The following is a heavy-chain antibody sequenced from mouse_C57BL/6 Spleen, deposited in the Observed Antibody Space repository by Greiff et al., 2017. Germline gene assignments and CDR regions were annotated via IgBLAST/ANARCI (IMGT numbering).Heavy chain of an antibody. CDR2: ILPGSGST. Sequence: VQLQQSGAELMKPGASVKLSCKATGYTFTGYWIEWVKQRPGHGLEWLGEILPGSGSTNYNEKFKGKATFTADTSSNTAYMQLSSLTTEDSSIYYCARRGAYYSNYGFAYWGQGTLVTVSA. CDR3: ARRGAYYSNYGFAY. V-gene: IGHV1-9*01. J-gene: IGHJ3*01. D-gene: IGHD2-5*01. CDR1: GYTFTGYW.